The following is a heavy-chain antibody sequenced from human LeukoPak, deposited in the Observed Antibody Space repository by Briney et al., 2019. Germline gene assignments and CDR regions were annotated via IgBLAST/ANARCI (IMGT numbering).Heavy chain of an antibody. V-gene: IGHV1-24*01. CDR3: AGLWFGELLYPNWFDP. Sequence: PLASVKVSCKVSGYTLTELSMHWVRQAPGKGLEWMGGFDPEDGETIYAQKFQGRVTMTEDTSTDTAYMELSSLRSDDTAVYYCAGLWFGELLYPNWFDPWGQGTLVTVSS. D-gene: IGHD3-10*01. CDR1: GYTLTELS. CDR2: FDPEDGET. J-gene: IGHJ5*02.